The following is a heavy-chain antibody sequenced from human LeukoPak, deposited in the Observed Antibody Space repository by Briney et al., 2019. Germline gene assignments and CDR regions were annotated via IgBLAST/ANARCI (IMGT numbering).Heavy chain of an antibody. D-gene: IGHD6-6*01. J-gene: IGHJ6*03. CDR3: ARIAARPVYYYYMDV. V-gene: IGHV4-4*07. Sequence: SETLSLTCTVSGGSISSYYWSWIRQPAGKGLEWIGRIYTGGSTNYNPSLKSRVTMSVDTSKNQFSLKLSSVTAADTAVYYCARIAARPVYYYYMDVWGKGTTVTVSS. CDR1: GGSISSYY. CDR2: IYTGGST.